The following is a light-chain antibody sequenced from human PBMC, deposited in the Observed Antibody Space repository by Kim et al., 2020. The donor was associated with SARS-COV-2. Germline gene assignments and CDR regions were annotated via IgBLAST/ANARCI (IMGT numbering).Light chain of an antibody. CDR1: QDISNY. J-gene: IGKJ4*01. Sequence: SASVGDRVTITCQASQDISNYLNWYQQKPGKAPKLLIYDASNLETGVPSRFSGSGSGTYFTFTISSLQPEDIATYYCQQYDNLHTFGGGTKVDIK. CDR2: DAS. V-gene: IGKV1-33*01. CDR3: QQYDNLHT.